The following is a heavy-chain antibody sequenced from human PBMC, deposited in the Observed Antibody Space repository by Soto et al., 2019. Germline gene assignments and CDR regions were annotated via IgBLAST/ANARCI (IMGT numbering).Heavy chain of an antibody. CDR1: GFTFSSYG. J-gene: IGHJ4*02. CDR2: IWYDGSNK. CDR3: ARDPRPPAVFDY. V-gene: IGHV3-33*01. Sequence: GGSLRLSCAASGFTFSSYGMHWVRQAPGKGLEWVAVIWYDGSNKYYADSVKGRFTISRDNSKNTLYLQMNSLRAEDTAVYYCARDPRPPAVFDYWGQGTLVTVSS.